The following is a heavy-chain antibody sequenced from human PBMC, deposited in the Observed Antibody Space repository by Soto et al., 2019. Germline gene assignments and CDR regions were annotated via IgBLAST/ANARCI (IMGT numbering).Heavy chain of an antibody. CDR1: GCTFSSYA. V-gene: IGHV1-69*13. Sequence: GASVKVSCTASGCTFSSYAISWVRQAPGQGLEWMGGIIPIFGTANYAQKFQGRVTITADESTSTAYMELSSLRSEDTAVYYCASLTVYSSPVSGVWFDPWGQGTLVTVSS. D-gene: IGHD6-13*01. CDR2: IIPIFGTA. J-gene: IGHJ5*02. CDR3: ASLTVYSSPVSGVWFDP.